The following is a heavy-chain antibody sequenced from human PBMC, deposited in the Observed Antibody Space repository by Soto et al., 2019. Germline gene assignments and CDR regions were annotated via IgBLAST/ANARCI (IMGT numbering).Heavy chain of an antibody. Sequence: EVQLVESGGGLVQPGGSLRLSCAASGFTFSSNWMHWVRQGPGKGLVWVSRIDNDGSSRDYADSVKGRFTISRDNAKNTLYLEMSSLRDDDTAVYYCATGRGCNSRDYWGQGTLVTVSS. CDR1: GFTFSSNW. D-gene: IGHD6-19*01. J-gene: IGHJ4*02. V-gene: IGHV3-74*01. CDR3: ATGRGCNSRDY. CDR2: IDNDGSSR.